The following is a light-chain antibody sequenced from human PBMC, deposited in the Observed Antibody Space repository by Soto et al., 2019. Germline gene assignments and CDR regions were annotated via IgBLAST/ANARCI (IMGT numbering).Light chain of an antibody. V-gene: IGLV2-8*01. CDR2: GVT. CDR3: SSYAGSNILV. Sequence: QSALTQPPSASGSPGQSVTISCTGSSSDVGGYNYVSWYQQHPGKVPKLMIYGVTKRPSGVPDRFSGSKSGNTASLTVSGLQAEDEADYYCSSYAGSNILVFGGGTKVTVL. J-gene: IGLJ3*02. CDR1: SSDVGGYNY.